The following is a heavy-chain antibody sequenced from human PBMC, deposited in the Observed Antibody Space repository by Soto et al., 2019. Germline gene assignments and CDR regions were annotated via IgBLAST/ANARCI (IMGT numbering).Heavy chain of an antibody. Sequence: SETLSLTCTVSGGSISSYYWSWIRQPPGKGLEWIGYIYYSGSTNYNPSLKSRVTISVDTSKNQFSLKLSSVTAADTAVYYCARLSKGQYNWNFSHYYYYMDVWGKGTTVTVSS. D-gene: IGHD1-7*01. CDR3: ARLSKGQYNWNFSHYYYYMDV. CDR2: IYYSGST. V-gene: IGHV4-59*08. J-gene: IGHJ6*03. CDR1: GGSISSYY.